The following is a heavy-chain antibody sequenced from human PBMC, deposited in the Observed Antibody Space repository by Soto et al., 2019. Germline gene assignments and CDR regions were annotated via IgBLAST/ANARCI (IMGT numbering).Heavy chain of an antibody. V-gene: IGHV3-21*01. CDR3: ARAQAGSGWYVGY. D-gene: IGHD6-19*01. CDR1: GFTFSSYS. J-gene: IGHJ4*02. CDR2: ISSSSSYI. Sequence: EVQLVESGGGLVKPGGSLRLSCAASGFTFSSYSMNWVHQAPGKGLEWVSSISSSSSYIYYADSVKGRFTISRDNAKNSLYLQMNSLRAEDTAVYYCARAQAGSGWYVGYWGQGTLVTVSS.